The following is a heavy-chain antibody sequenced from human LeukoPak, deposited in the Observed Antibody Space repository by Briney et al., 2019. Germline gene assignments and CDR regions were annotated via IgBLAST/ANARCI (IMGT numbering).Heavy chain of an antibody. D-gene: IGHD4-11*01. CDR1: GASISNYY. V-gene: IGHV4-59*08. Sequence: SETLSLTCTVSGASISNYYWSWIRQPPGKGLEWIGYVYDTGSTNYNASLKSRVTISVDTSKNQFSLKLSSVTAADTAVYYCARHEGFGNYNDYYYDIDVWDQGTTVTVSS. CDR2: VYDTGST. CDR3: ARHEGFGNYNDYYYDIDV. J-gene: IGHJ6*02.